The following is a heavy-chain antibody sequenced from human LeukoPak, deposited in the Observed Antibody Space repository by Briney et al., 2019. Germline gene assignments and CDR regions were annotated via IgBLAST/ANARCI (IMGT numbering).Heavy chain of an antibody. CDR2: IWYDGTKE. D-gene: IGHD3-9*01. J-gene: IGHJ4*02. CDR1: GFTFSTHG. V-gene: IGHV3-33*01. Sequence: GRSLRLSCAASGFTFSTHGMHWVRQAPGKGLEWVAVIWYDGTKEYYADSVKGRFTISRDNSKNTLYLQMNSLRAEDTAVYYCARNYDPYDFLTGYHLWFWGQGTLVTVSS. CDR3: ARNYDPYDFLTGYHLWF.